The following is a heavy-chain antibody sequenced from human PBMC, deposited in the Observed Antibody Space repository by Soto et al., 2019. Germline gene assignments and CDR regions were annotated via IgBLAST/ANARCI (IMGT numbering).Heavy chain of an antibody. Sequence: EVQLVESGGGLVQPGGSLRLSCAASGFTFSSYEMNWVRQAPGKGLEWVSYISSSGSTIYYADSVKGRFTISRDNAKNSLYLKRNSRRAEDTAVYYWARASSYALDIGGQGTMVTVSS. CDR2: ISSSGSTI. CDR3: ARASSYALDI. V-gene: IGHV3-48*03. D-gene: IGHD3-10*01. J-gene: IGHJ3*02. CDR1: GFTFSSYE.